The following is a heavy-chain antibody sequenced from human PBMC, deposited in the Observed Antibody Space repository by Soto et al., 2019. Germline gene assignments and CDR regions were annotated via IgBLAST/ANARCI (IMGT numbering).Heavy chain of an antibody. J-gene: IGHJ4*02. D-gene: IGHD3-22*01. V-gene: IGHV1-18*04. CDR2: ISAYNGNT. CDR3: AAGYSVPYYYDSSGYFDY. Sequence: ASVKVSCKASGYTFTSYGIRWVRQAPGQGLEWMGWISAYNGNTNYAQKLQGRVTMTTDTSTSTAYMELRSLRSDDTAVYYCAAGYSVPYYYDSSGYFDYWGQGTLVTV. CDR1: GYTFTSYG.